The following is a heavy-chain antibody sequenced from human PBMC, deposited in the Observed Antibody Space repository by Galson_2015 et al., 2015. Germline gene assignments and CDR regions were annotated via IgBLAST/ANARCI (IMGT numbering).Heavy chain of an antibody. J-gene: IGHJ6*04. CDR2: IHYSGST. CDR3: ARDRSGYGMDV. D-gene: IGHD3-22*01. CDR1: GGSISSGDYY. V-gene: IGHV4-30-4*01. Sequence: TLSLTCTVSGGSISSGDYYWSWIRQPPGKGLEWIGNIHYSGSTYNNPSLKSRVTISKDTSKKQFSLKLSPVTAADTAVYYCARDRSGYGMDVWGKGTTVTVSS.